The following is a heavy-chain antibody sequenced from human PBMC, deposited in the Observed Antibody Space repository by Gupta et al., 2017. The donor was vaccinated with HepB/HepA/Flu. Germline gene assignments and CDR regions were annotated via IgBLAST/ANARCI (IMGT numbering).Heavy chain of an antibody. CDR3: VWSGCFAMYYYYYGMDV. CDR2: IYYSGST. V-gene: IGHV4-39*01. D-gene: IGHD3-3*01. Sequence: QLQLQESGPGLVKPSETLSLTCTVSGGSISSSSYYWGWIRQPPGKGLEWIGSIYYSGSTYYNPSLKSRVTISVDTSKNQFSLKLSSVTAADTAVYYCVWSGCFAMYYYYYGMDVWVQGSTVTV. CDR1: GGSISSSSYY. J-gene: IGHJ6*02.